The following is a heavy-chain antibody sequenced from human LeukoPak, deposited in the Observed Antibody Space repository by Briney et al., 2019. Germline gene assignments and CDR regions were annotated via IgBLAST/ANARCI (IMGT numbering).Heavy chain of an antibody. CDR1: GGSISSYY. CDR3: ARAQRGYCSSTSCYYAWFDP. J-gene: IGHJ5*02. CDR2: IYYSGST. D-gene: IGHD2-2*01. V-gene: IGHV4-59*01. Sequence: SETLSLTCTVSGGSISSYYWSWIRQPPGKGLEWIGYIYYSGSTNYNPSLKSRVTISVDTSNTQFSQKLRSVTDADTAVYYCARAQRGYCSSTSCYYAWFDPWGQGTLVTVSS.